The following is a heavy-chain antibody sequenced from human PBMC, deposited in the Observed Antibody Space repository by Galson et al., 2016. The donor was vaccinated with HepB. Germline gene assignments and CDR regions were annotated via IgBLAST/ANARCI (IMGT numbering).Heavy chain of an antibody. CDR2: TYYRSRWYN. D-gene: IGHD1-1*01. J-gene: IGHJ4*02. Sequence: CAISGDSVSSNSAAWNWIRQSPSRGLEWLGRTYYRSRWYNDYAVSVKSRITIHPDTSKNQFSLQLNSVTPEDTAVYYCARDLGGAYGTGRSFDYWGQGTLVTVSS. CDR1: GDSVSSNSAA. CDR3: ARDLGGAYGTGRSFDY. V-gene: IGHV6-1*01.